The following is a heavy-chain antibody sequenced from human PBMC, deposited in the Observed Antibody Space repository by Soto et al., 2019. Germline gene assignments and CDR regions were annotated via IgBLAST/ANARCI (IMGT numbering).Heavy chain of an antibody. CDR3: ARYSASGLYYYFGMDV. D-gene: IGHD6-13*01. V-gene: IGHV4-4*02. J-gene: IGHJ6*02. Sequence: LXLXCAVSGDSISSXNWWTCVRQPPGKGLEWIGDIYHTGITNYKPYLKSRVTILVEKSKNNFSLKLTSVNAADTAVYYCARYSASGLYYYFGMDVWGQGTTGTVSS. CDR2: IYHTGIT. CDR1: GDSISSXNW.